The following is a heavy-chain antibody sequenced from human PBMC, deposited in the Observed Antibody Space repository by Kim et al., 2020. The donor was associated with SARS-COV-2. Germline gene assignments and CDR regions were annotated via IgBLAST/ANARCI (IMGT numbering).Heavy chain of an antibody. J-gene: IGHJ5*02. Sequence: SETLSLTCTVSGGSISSGSYYWSWIRQPAGKGLEWIGRIYTSGSTNYNPSLKSRVTISVDTSKNQFSLKLSSVTAADTAVYYCARIAAAFTGLDPWGQGTLVTVSS. V-gene: IGHV4-61*02. CDR1: GGSISSGSYY. CDR3: ARIAAAFTGLDP. CDR2: IYTSGST. D-gene: IGHD6-13*01.